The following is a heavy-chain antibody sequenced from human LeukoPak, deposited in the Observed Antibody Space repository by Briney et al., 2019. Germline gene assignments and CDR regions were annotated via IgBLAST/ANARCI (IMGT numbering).Heavy chain of an antibody. CDR1: GFTFSSYS. V-gene: IGHV3-21*01. J-gene: IGHJ5*02. D-gene: IGHD3-3*01. Sequence: GGSLRLSCAASGFTFSSYSMNWVRQAPGKGLEWVSSISSSSSYIYYADSVKGRFTISRDNAKNSLYLQMNSLRAEDTAVYYCARDYDFWSGSHPWFDPWGQGTLVTVSS. CDR3: ARDYDFWSGSHPWFDP. CDR2: ISSSSSYI.